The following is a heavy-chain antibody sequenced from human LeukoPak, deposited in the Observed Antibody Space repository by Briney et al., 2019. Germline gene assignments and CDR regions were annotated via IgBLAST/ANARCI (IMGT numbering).Heavy chain of an antibody. Sequence: PGGSLRLSCAASGFTFSTFAMIWVRQPPGKGLEWVSSIFPSGGEIHYADSVRGRFTISRDNSRNTMYLQMNSLRAEDAAVYYCAKAPVTSCRGAFCYPFDSWGQGTVVTVSS. CDR1: GFTFSTFA. D-gene: IGHD2-15*01. CDR3: AKAPVTSCRGAFCYPFDS. CDR2: IFPSGGEI. V-gene: IGHV3-23*01. J-gene: IGHJ4*02.